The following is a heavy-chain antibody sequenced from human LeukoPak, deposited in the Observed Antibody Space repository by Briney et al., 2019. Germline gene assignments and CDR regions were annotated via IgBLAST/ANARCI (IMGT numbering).Heavy chain of an antibody. CDR2: ISAYNGNT. CDR3: ARAHVVRGVIIVDY. J-gene: IGHJ4*02. Sequence: APVKVSCKASGYTFTSYGISWVRQAPGQGPEWMGWISAYNGNTNYAQKLQGRVTMTTDTSTSTAYMELRSLRSDDTAVYYCARAHVVRGVIIVDYWGQGTLVTVSS. D-gene: IGHD3-10*01. V-gene: IGHV1-18*01. CDR1: GYTFTSYG.